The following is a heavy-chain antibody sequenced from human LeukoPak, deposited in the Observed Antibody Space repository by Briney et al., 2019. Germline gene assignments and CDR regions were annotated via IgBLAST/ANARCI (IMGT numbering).Heavy chain of an antibody. CDR2: ISAGGGST. D-gene: IGHD1-26*01. V-gene: IGHV3-23*01. J-gene: IGHJ3*02. Sequence: GGSLRLSCAASGFTFSSYAMSWVRQAPGKGLEWVSSISAGGGSTNYADSVKGRFTISRDNSKNSLYLQMNNLRAEDTAVYYCAKVSLGGGSYIAFDIWGQGTMVTVSS. CDR1: GFTFSSYA. CDR3: AKVSLGGGSYIAFDI.